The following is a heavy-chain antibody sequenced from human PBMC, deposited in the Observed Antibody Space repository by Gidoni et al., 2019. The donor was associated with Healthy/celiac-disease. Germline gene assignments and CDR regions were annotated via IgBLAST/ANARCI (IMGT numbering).Heavy chain of an antibody. CDR2: INGSGGST. CDR1: GFTFSSYA. J-gene: IGHJ5*02. CDR3: AKAPGEVGVDDWFDP. D-gene: IGHD3-16*01. V-gene: IGHV3-23*01. Sequence: EVQLLESGGGLVQPGGSLRLSCAASGFTFSSYAMSWVRQAPGKGLEWVAAINGSGGSTYYADSVKGRFTISRDNSKNTLYLQMNSLRAEDTAVYYCAKAPGEVGVDDWFDPWGQGTLVTVSS.